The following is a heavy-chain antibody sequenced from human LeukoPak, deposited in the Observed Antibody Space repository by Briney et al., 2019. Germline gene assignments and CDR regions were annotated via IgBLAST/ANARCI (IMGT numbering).Heavy chain of an antibody. J-gene: IGHJ4*02. CDR3: AREDIVVVPAAMAY. D-gene: IGHD2-2*01. Sequence: KSGGSLRLSCAASGFTFSSYSMNWVRQAPGKGLEWVSSISSSSSYIYYADSVKGRFTISRDNAKNSLYLQMNSLRAEDTAVYYCAREDIVVVPAAMAYWGQGTLVTVSS. CDR1: GFTFSSYS. CDR2: ISSSSSYI. V-gene: IGHV3-21*01.